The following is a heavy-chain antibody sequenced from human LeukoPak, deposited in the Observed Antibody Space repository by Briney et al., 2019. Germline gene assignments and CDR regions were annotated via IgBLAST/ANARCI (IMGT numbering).Heavy chain of an antibody. CDR2: INHSGST. CDR1: GGSFSGYY. D-gene: IGHD6-13*01. CDR3: ARGHRIAAPIDY. Sequence: PSETLSLTCAVYGGSFSGYYWSWIRQPPGKGLEWIGEINHSGSTNYNPSLKSRVTISVDTSKNQFSLKLSSVTAADTAVYYCARGHRIAAPIDYWGQGTLVTVSS. V-gene: IGHV4-34*01. J-gene: IGHJ4*02.